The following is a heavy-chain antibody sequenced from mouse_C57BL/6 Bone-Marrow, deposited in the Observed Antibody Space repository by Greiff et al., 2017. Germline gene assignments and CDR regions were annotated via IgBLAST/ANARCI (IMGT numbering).Heavy chain of an antibody. CDR2: IYPGSGST. Sequence: QVQLQQPGAELVKPGASVKMSCKASGYTFTSYWITWVKQRPGQGLEWIGDIYPGSGSTNYNEKFKSKATLTVDTSSSTAYMQHSSLTSEYSAVYYVARWGDEYAMDYWGQGTSVTVSS. D-gene: IGHD3-3*01. CDR1: GYTFTSYW. V-gene: IGHV1-55*01. CDR3: ARWGDEYAMDY. J-gene: IGHJ4*01.